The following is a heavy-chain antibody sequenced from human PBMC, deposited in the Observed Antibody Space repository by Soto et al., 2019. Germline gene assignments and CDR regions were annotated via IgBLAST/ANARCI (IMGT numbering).Heavy chain of an antibody. Sequence: GGSLRLSCAASGFTFSSYAMSWVRQAPGKGLEWVSAISGSGGSTYYADSVKGRFTISRDNSKNTLYLQMNSLRAEDTAVYYCATIQQPGFYYYMDVWGKGTTVTVSS. CDR3: ATIQQPGFYYYMDV. D-gene: IGHD5-18*01. V-gene: IGHV3-23*01. CDR2: ISGSGGST. CDR1: GFTFSSYA. J-gene: IGHJ6*03.